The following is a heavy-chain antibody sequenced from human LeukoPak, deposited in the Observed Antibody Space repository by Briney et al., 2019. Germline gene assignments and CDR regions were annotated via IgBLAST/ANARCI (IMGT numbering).Heavy chain of an antibody. CDR3: ARVGVGTVAGNYFDD. V-gene: IGHV3-53*04. J-gene: IGHJ4*02. Sequence: GGSLRLSCAASGFTFSDYWMHWVRQAPGKGLEWVSLIYSGGDTYYTDSVKGRFTISRPNFENTLYLQMNSLRTEDTAVYYCARVGVGTVAGNYFDDWGQGTLVTVSS. D-gene: IGHD6-19*01. CDR1: GFTFSDYW. CDR2: IYSGGDT.